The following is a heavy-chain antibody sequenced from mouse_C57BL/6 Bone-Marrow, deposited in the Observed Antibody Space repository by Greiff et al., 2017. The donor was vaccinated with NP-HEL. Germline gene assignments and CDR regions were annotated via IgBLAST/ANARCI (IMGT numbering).Heavy chain of an antibody. CDR1: GYAFSSYW. Sequence: QVQLQQSGAELVKPGASVKISCKASGYAFSSYWMNWVKQRPGKGLEWIGQIYPGDGDTNYNGKFKGKATLTADKSSSTAYMQLSSLTSEDSAVYFCARWDYYGRPWYFDVWGTGTTVTVSS. J-gene: IGHJ1*03. CDR2: IYPGDGDT. D-gene: IGHD1-1*01. CDR3: ARWDYYGRPWYFDV. V-gene: IGHV1-80*01.